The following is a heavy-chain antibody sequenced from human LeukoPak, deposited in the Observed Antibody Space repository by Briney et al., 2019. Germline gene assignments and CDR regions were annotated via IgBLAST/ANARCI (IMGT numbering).Heavy chain of an antibody. CDR1: GFTFSRYW. Sequence: GGSLRLSCAASGFTFSRYWMTWVRQAPGKGLEWVADINQDGSDKYYVDSVKGRFAISRENAKKLVYLEVDSLREDDTAVYYCSRRDYSCSSLDYWGQGTLVTVSS. D-gene: IGHD4-11*01. CDR3: SRRDYSCSSLDY. J-gene: IGHJ4*02. CDR2: INQDGSDK. V-gene: IGHV3-7*01.